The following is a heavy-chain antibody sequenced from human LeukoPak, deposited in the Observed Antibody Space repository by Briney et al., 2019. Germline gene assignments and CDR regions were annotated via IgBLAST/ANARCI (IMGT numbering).Heavy chain of an antibody. D-gene: IGHD3-22*01. V-gene: IGHV3-30-3*01. CDR2: ISYDGSNK. CDR1: GFTFSSYA. Sequence: SGGSLRLSCAASGFTFSSYAMHWVRQAPGKGLEWVAVISYDGSNKYYADSVKGRFTISRDNSKNTLYLQMNSLRAEDTAMYYCASGHSNGYYPPDQWGQGTLVTVSS. J-gene: IGHJ4*02. CDR3: ASGHSNGYYPPDQ.